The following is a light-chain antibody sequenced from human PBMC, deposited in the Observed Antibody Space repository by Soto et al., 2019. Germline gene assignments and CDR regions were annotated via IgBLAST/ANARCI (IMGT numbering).Light chain of an antibody. CDR2: GAS. CDR3: QKYDTAPYS. V-gene: IGKV3-20*01. J-gene: IGKJ2*03. CDR1: QSVISNY. Sequence: ESVLAQSPGTLSLSPGDGATLSCRSSQSVISNYLAWYQKKPGQPLRLLIYGASNRATGIPDRFSGSGSGTDFTLTIRGLEPEDFAVYYCQKYDTAPYSFGQGTKLEIK.